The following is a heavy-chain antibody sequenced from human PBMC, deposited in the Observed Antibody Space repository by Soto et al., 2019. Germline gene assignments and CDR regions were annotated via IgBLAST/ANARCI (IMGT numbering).Heavy chain of an antibody. CDR3: AKATTNGGWFNPFDS. J-gene: IGHJ4*02. Sequence: EVQLLESGGGLVQPGGSLRLSCAASGFSFVNYAMNWVRQAPGKGLEWVSGLSGSGTSTYYADSVKGRFTISRDNSRDTLFLQMNSLTADDTAVYYCAKATTNGGWFNPFDSWXQGALVTVSS. CDR1: GFSFVNYA. V-gene: IGHV3-23*01. CDR2: LSGSGTST. D-gene: IGHD6-19*01.